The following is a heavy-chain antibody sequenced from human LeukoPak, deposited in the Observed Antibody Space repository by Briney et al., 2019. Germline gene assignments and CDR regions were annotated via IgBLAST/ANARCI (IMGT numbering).Heavy chain of an antibody. D-gene: IGHD3-22*01. J-gene: IGHJ3*02. CDR3: AREQGNYYDSYAFDI. CDR1: GYTFTGYY. Sequence: ASVKVSCKASGYTFTGYYMHWVRQAPGQGLEWMGWINPNSGGTNYAQKLQGRVTMTRDTSISTAYMELSRLRSDDTAVYYCAREQGNYYDSYAFDIWGQGTMVTVSS. CDR2: INPNSGGT. V-gene: IGHV1-2*02.